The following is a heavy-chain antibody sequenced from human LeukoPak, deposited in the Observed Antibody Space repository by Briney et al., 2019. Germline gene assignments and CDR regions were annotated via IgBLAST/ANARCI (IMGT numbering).Heavy chain of an antibody. CDR1: GFIFSSYA. V-gene: IGHV3-66*01. J-gene: IGHJ4*02. Sequence: GGSLRLSCAASGFIFSSYAMNWARQAPGKGLEWVSVIYSGGTTYYGDSVRGRFTISRDNSKNTLYLQMNSLRAEDTAVYYCARGVGIIDYWGQGTLVTVSS. CDR3: ARGVGIIDY. D-gene: IGHD7-27*01. CDR2: IYSGGTT.